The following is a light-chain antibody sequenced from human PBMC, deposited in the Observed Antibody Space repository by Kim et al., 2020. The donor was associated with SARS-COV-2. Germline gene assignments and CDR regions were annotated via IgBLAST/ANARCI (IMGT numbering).Light chain of an antibody. CDR1: QNILYSVNNKNC. CDR3: QEYYRTPLT. CDR2: WAS. V-gene: IGKV4-1*01. Sequence: DIVMTQSPDSLAVSLGETATIKCTSSQNILYSVNNKNCLGWYQQRPGQPPKLLIYWASTRESGVPDRFSGSGSGTDFTLTIGSLQPEDVAVYYCQEYYRTPLTFGGGTKVEI. J-gene: IGKJ4*01.